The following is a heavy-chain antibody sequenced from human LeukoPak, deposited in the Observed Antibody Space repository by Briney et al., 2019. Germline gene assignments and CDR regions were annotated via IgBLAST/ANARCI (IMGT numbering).Heavy chain of an antibody. CDR2: IYSGGST. Sequence: GGSLRLSCAASGFTVSSNYMSWVRQAPGKGLEWVSVIYSGGSTYYADSVKGRFTISRHNSKNTLYLQMNSLRAEDTAVYYCARDAPPRLSCSSTSCYKNPFDYWGQGTLVTVSS. V-gene: IGHV3-53*04. CDR3: ARDAPPRLSCSSTSCYKNPFDY. J-gene: IGHJ4*02. CDR1: GFTVSSNY. D-gene: IGHD2-2*02.